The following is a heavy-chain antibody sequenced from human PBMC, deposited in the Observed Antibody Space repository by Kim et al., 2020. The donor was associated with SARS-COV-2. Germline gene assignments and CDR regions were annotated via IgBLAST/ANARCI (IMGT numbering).Heavy chain of an antibody. Sequence: SLKSRVTISVDTSKNQFSRKLSSVTAADTAVYYCARGEGRLWRPPRGFDPWGQGILVTVSS. J-gene: IGHJ5*02. D-gene: IGHD2-21*01. V-gene: IGHV4-34*01. CDR3: ARGEGRLWRPPRGFDP.